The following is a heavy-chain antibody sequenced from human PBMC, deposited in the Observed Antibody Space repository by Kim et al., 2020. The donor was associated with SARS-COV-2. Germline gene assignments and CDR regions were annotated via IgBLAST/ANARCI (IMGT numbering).Heavy chain of an antibody. CDR3: AKEPHYDFWSGYYFDY. J-gene: IGHJ4*02. CDR2: ISGSGGST. Sequence: GGSLRLSCAASGFTFSSYAMSWVRRAPGKGLEWVSAISGSGGSTYYADSVKGRFTISRDNSKNTLYLQMNSLRAEDTAVYYCAKEPHYDFWSGYYFDYWGQGTLVTVSS. CDR1: GFTFSSYA. V-gene: IGHV3-23*01. D-gene: IGHD3-3*01.